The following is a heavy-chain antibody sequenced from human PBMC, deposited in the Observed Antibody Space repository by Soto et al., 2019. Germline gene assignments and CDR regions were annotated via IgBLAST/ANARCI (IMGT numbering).Heavy chain of an antibody. CDR3: ARIGGYHGPFDY. Sequence: SETLSLTCSVSGVSISSYFWSWIRQPPGRGLEWIGYTYHRGSTNYSPSLKSRVAISLDTSENQFSLKVNSVTAADTAVYYCARIGGYHGPFDYWGQGTPVTAPQ. J-gene: IGHJ4*02. CDR1: GVSISSYF. CDR2: TYHRGST. D-gene: IGHD3-16*02. V-gene: IGHV4-59*01.